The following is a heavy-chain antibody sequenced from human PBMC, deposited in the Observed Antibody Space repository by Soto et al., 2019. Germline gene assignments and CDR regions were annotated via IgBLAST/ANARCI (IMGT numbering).Heavy chain of an antibody. CDR3: ARRGPGTYFDY. CDR1: GFTFSSYA. CDR2: VSGSGGST. D-gene: IGHD6-13*01. V-gene: IGHV3-23*01. J-gene: IGHJ4*02. Sequence: EVQLLESGGGLVQPGGSLRLSCAASGFTFSSYAMRWVRQAPGKGLEWVSAVSGSGGSTYYADSVKGRFTISRDNSTTTLYLQMNSLTAEDTAVYYCARRGPGTYFDYWGQGTLVTVSS.